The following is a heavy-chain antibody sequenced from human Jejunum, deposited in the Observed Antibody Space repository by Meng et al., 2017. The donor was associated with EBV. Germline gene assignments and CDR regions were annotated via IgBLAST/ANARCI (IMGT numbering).Heavy chain of an antibody. CDR2: ISSGSSFI. CDR1: GFTFSSDS. Sequence: EVQLVGAGGGLVKLGWSLELCCAASGFTFSSDSMNWVRKAPGKGLEWVSYISSGSSFIYHADSVKGRFTISRDDAKNSLFLQLNSLRAEDTAVYYCVRDSSFNVHWGQGTLVTVSS. D-gene: IGHD3-16*02. J-gene: IGHJ4*02. CDR3: VRDSSFNVH. V-gene: IGHV3-21*02.